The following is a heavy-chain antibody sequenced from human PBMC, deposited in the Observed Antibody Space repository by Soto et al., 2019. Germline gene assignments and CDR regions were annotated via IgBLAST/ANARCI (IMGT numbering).Heavy chain of an antibody. CDR2: IHYSGSA. J-gene: IGHJ3*02. CDR3: AREVNVPADADAFDI. D-gene: IGHD2-2*01. Sequence: QVQLQESGPGLVKPSQTLSLTCTVSGGSISNNNYFWSWIRQHPGKGLEWIGYIHYSGSAYYNPSLSCRVTILVDTTKNQFSMKLSSVTAADTAMYYCAREVNVPADADAFDIWGQGTMVTVSS. CDR1: GGSISNNNYF. V-gene: IGHV4-31*03.